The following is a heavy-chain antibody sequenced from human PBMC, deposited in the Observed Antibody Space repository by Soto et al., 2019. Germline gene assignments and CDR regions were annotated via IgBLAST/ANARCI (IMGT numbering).Heavy chain of an antibody. CDR3: ARGGSNYLPLQH. CDR1: GGSICCYY. V-gene: IGHV4-59*01. J-gene: IGHJ1*01. Sequence: SSETQSLTCTVSGGSICCYYWSWIRQSPGKGLEWIGYINDSGSTNFNPSLKSRVTISVDTSKNQFSLNLNSVTAADTAVYYCARGGSNYLPLQHCGQGTLVTVSS. D-gene: IGHD3-10*01. CDR2: INDSGST.